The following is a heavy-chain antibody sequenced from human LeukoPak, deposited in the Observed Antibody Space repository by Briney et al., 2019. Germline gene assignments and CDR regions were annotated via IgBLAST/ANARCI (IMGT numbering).Heavy chain of an antibody. CDR2: INPNSGGT. Sequence: ASVKVSCKASGYTFTSYDINWVRQATGQGLEWMGWINPNSGGTNYAQKFQGRVTMTRDTSISTAYMELSRLRSDDTAVYYCATGDYFQDYWGQGTLVTVSS. V-gene: IGHV1-2*02. J-gene: IGHJ4*02. CDR3: ATGDYFQDY. CDR1: GYTFTSYD. D-gene: IGHD4-17*01.